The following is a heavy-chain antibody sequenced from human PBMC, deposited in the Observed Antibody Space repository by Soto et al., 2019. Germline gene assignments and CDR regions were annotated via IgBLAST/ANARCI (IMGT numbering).Heavy chain of an antibody. J-gene: IGHJ4*02. CDR1: GYTFTGYY. CDR3: ARDGGVVAASTYFDY. V-gene: IGHV1-2*02. D-gene: IGHD2-15*01. Sequence: ASVKVSCKASGYTFTGYYMHWVRQAPAQGLEWMGWINPNSGGTNYAQKFQGRVTMTRDTSISTAYMELSRLRSDDTAVYYCARDGGVVAASTYFDYWGQGTMVTVSS. CDR2: INPNSGGT.